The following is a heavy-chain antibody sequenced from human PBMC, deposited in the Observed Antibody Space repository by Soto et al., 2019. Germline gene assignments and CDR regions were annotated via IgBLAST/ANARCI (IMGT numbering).Heavy chain of an antibody. CDR1: GYTFIRYG. J-gene: IGHJ6*02. Sequence: QVQLAQSANEVKKPGASVRVSCKAAGYTFIRYGIAWVRQAPGQGLEWMGWISPYNDYTVYAQKFQGRVSMTADTSTXTXYXXLRGQKSDDTAGYYCARGGYYDNSWGKLSHYGLDVWGQGTSVSVSS. D-gene: IGHD3-16*01. V-gene: IGHV1-18*01. CDR3: ARGGYYDNSWGKLSHYGLDV. CDR2: ISPYNDYT.